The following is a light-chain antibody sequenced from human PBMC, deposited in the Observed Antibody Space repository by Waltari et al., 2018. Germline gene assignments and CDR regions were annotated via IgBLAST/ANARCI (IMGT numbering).Light chain of an antibody. CDR2: GAS. CDR3: QQSYSTPYT. V-gene: IGKV3-15*01. CDR1: QSASSN. J-gene: IGKJ2*01. Sequence: EIVMTQSPVTLSVSPGERATLSCRPSQSASSNLAWYQQKPGQAPRLLIYGASTRATGIPARFSGGGSGTDFTLTISSLQPEDFATYYCQQSYSTPYTFGQGTKLEIK.